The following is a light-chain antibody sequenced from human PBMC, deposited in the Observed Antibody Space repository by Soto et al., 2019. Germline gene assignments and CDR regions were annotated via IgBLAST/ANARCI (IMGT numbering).Light chain of an antibody. CDR1: QSVSSN. CDR2: GAS. CDR3: QQYKNWPPWT. J-gene: IGKJ1*01. V-gene: IGKV3-15*01. Sequence: EVVRTQSPATLSVSPGGRATVACRSSQSVSSNLAWYQQKPGQAPRLLIHGASTRATGTPARFSGSGSGTEFTLTISSLQSEDSAVYYCQQYKNWPPWTFGQGSKVDVK.